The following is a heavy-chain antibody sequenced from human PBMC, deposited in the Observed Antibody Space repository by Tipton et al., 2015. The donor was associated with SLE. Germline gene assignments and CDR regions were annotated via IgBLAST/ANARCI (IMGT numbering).Heavy chain of an antibody. CDR1: GGSFSGYY. Sequence: TLSLTCAVYGGSFSGYYWSWIRQPPGKGLEWIGEINHSGSTNYNPSLKSRVTISIYKPKNQFSLKVSSVTAADTAVYYCAIGRYCSSTICSCFFDYCCQVTLVTVSS. CDR3: AIGRYCSSTICSCFFDY. D-gene: IGHD2-2*01. J-gene: IGHJ4*02. V-gene: IGHV4-34*01. CDR2: INHSGST.